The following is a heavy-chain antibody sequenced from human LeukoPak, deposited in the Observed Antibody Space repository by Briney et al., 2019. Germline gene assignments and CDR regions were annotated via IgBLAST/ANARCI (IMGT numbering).Heavy chain of an antibody. CDR1: GYTFTSYD. D-gene: IGHD6-13*01. CDR3: ARRAEQQLVRHAPPSYGMDV. J-gene: IGHJ6*02. CDR2: MNPNSGNT. V-gene: IGHV1-8*01. Sequence: ASVKVSSKASGYTFTSYDINWVRQATGQGLEWMGWMNPNSGNTGYAQKFQGRVTMTRNTSISTAYMELSSLRSEDTAVYYCARRAEQQLVRHAPPSYGMDVWGQGTTVTVSS.